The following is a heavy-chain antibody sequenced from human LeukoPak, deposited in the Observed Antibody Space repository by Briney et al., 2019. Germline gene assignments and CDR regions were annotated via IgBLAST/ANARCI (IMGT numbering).Heavy chain of an antibody. J-gene: IGHJ5*02. CDR1: GFTLSSYS. CDR2: ISSSSSYI. CDR3: ARVRDTLSGWRPINP. D-gene: IGHD6-19*01. V-gene: IGHV3-21*01. Sequence: PRGSLRLSCAASGFTLSSYSMNWVRQAPGKGLEWGSSISSSSSYIYYADSVKGRFTISRDNAKNSLYLQMNSLRAEDTAVYYCARVRDTLSGWRPINPWGQGTLVTVSS.